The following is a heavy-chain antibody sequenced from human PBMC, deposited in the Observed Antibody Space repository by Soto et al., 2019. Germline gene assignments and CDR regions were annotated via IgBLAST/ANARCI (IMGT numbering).Heavy chain of an antibody. CDR2: ISYDGSNK. V-gene: IGHV3-30*18. D-gene: IGHD2-15*01. J-gene: IGHJ5*02. CDR3: AKAPVVVVAATPYNWFDP. CDR1: GFTFSSYG. Sequence: PGGSLRLSCAASGFTFSSYGMHWVRQAPGKGLEWVAVISYDGSNKYYADSVKGRFTISRDNSKNTLYLQMNSLRAEDTAVYYCAKAPVVVVAATPYNWFDPWGQGTLVTVS.